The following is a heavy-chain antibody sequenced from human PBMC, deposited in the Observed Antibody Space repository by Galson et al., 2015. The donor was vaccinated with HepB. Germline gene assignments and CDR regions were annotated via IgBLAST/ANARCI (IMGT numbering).Heavy chain of an antibody. CDR3: ARDAAYYDFWSGYSFQLYFDY. Sequence: SLRLSCAASGFTFSDYYMSWIRQAPGKGLEWVSYISSSGSTIYYADSVKGRFTISRDNAKNSLYLQMNSLRAEDTAVYYCARDAAYYDFWSGYSFQLYFDYWGQGTLVTVSS. J-gene: IGHJ4*02. V-gene: IGHV3-11*01. D-gene: IGHD3-3*01. CDR1: GFTFSDYY. CDR2: ISSSGSTI.